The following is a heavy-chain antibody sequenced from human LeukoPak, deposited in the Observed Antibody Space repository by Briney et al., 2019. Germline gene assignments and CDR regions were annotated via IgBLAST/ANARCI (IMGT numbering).Heavy chain of an antibody. J-gene: IGHJ4*02. CDR3: VREGLECSGSSCQRAAFDY. CDR2: IKQDGSEK. Sequence: PGGSLRLSCAASGFTFSGYWMSWVRQAPGKGLEWVANIKQDGSEKYYVDSVKGRFTISRDNAKNTLYLQMNSLRDEDTAVYYCVREGLECSGSSCQRAAFDYWGQGTLVTVSS. V-gene: IGHV3-7*01. D-gene: IGHD2-2*01. CDR1: GFTFSGYW.